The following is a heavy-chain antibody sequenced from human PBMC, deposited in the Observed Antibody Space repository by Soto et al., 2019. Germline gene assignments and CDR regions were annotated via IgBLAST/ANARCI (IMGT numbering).Heavy chain of an antibody. J-gene: IGHJ4*02. CDR2: RFHSGST. V-gene: IGHV4-4*02. Sequence: QVQLQESGPGLVKPSGTLSLTCTVSGASISTSNWWTWVRQPPGKGLEWIGERFHSGSTTYNPSLKGRVTISLDKSSNQFSLKLNSVTAADTAVYYCARINGDTISFDYWGQGALVTVSS. D-gene: IGHD4-17*01. CDR3: ARINGDTISFDY. CDR1: GASISTSNW.